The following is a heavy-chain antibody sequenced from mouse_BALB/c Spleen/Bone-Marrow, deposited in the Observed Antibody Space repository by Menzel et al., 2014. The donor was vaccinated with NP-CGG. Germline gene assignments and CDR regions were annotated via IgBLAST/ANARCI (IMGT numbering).Heavy chain of an antibody. CDR1: GFTFSNYG. CDR3: ARLTPDYAMDY. CDR2: ISSGGSYT. D-gene: IGHD1-3*01. Sequence: EVHLVESGGDLVKPRGSLKLSCAASGFTFSNYGMSWVRQTPDKRLEWVATISSGGSYTYFPDSVKGRFTISRDNAKNILYLQMNSLKSEDAAMYYCARLTPDYAMDYWGQGTSVTVSS. J-gene: IGHJ4*01. V-gene: IGHV5-6*01.